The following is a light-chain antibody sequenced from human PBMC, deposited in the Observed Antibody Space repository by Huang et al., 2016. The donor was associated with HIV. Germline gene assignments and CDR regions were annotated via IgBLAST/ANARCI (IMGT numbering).Light chain of an antibody. CDR3: QQSYSTVFT. J-gene: IGKJ3*01. Sequence: DIQMTQSPSSLSASVGDRVTITCRASQSISTYLNWYQQKVGKAPKLLIYAASTLQSGVPSRFTGSGSGTEFTLTISSLQPEDFASDFCQQSYSTVFTFGPGTKVDVK. V-gene: IGKV1-39*01. CDR1: QSISTY. CDR2: AAS.